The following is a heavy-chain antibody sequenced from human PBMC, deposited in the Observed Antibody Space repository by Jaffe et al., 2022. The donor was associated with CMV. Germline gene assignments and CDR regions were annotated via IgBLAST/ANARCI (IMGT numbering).Heavy chain of an antibody. Sequence: QVQLQESGPGLVKPSETLSLTCTVSGGSISSYYWSWIRQPPGKGLEWIGYIYYSGSTNYNPSLKSRVTISVDTSKNQFSLKLSSVTAADTAVYYCARVEEDIAAAPYYYYYMDVWGKGTTVTVSS. J-gene: IGHJ6*03. CDR2: IYYSGST. CDR3: ARVEEDIAAAPYYYYYMDV. CDR1: GGSISSYY. D-gene: IGHD6-13*01. V-gene: IGHV4-59*01.